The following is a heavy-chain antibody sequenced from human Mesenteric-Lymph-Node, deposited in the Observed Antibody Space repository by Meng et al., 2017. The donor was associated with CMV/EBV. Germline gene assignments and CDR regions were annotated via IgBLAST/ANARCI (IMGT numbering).Heavy chain of an antibody. CDR1: GLSFTTYS. CDR2: IGSGSIYI. CDR3: AGGYPRGMDV. J-gene: IGHJ6*02. V-gene: IGHV3-21*01. D-gene: IGHD5-12*01. Sequence: GESLKISCAASGLSFTTYSMNWVRQAPGKGLEWVSSIGSGSIYIFYADSVKGRFTISRDNAKNSLYLQMNSLRAEDPAVYCCAGGYPRGMDVWGQGTTVTVSS.